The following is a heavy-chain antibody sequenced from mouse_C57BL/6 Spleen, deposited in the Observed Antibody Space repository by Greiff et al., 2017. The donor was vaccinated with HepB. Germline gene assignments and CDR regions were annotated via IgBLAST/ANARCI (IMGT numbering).Heavy chain of an antibody. D-gene: IGHD2-2*01. Sequence: EVQLVESGGGLVKPGGSLKLSCAASGFTFSSYAMSWVRQTPEKRLEWVATISDGSSYTYYPDNVKGRFTISRDNAKNNLYLQMSHLKSEDTAMYYCARDEWLPYYYAMDYWGQGTSVTVSS. CDR2: ISDGSSYT. CDR3: ARDEWLPYYYAMDY. J-gene: IGHJ4*01. CDR1: GFTFSSYA. V-gene: IGHV5-4*01.